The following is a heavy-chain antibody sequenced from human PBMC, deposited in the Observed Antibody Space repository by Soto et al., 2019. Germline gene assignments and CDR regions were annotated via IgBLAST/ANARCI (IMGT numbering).Heavy chain of an antibody. CDR1: GGSVSSGSYY. D-gene: IGHD6-19*01. V-gene: IGHV4-61*01. CDR2: IYYSGST. CDR3: ARSWGSGWYRIDE. Sequence: SETLSLTCTVSGGSVSSGSYYWSWIRQPPGKGLEWIGYIYYSGSTNYNPSLKSRVTISVDTSKNQFSLKLSSVTAADTAVYYCARSWGSGWYRIDEWGQGTLGTVSS. J-gene: IGHJ4*02.